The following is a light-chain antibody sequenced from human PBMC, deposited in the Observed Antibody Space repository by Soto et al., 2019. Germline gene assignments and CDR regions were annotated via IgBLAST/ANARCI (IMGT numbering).Light chain of an antibody. J-gene: IGLJ2*01. CDR3: QACDTSTVV. Sequence: SYELTQPPSVSVSPGQTASITCSGDKLGDKYASWYQLKPGQSPVLVIYQDTKRPSGIPERFSGSNSGTTATLSISGTQAMDEADYYCQACDTSTVVFGGGTKVTVL. CDR2: QDT. V-gene: IGLV3-1*01. CDR1: KLGDKY.